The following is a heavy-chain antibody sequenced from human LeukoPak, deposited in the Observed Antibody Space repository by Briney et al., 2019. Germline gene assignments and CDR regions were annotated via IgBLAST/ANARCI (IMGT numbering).Heavy chain of an antibody. J-gene: IGHJ4*02. D-gene: IGHD3-22*01. Sequence: SETLSLTCTVSGGSISSSSYYWGWIRQPPGKGLEWIGSIYYSGSTYYNPSLKSRVTISVDTSKNQFSLKLSSVTAADTAVYYCARGPDYYDSSGYQGYDYWGQGTLVTVSS. CDR2: IYYSGST. CDR3: ARGPDYYDSSGYQGYDY. V-gene: IGHV4-39*07. CDR1: GGSISSSSYY.